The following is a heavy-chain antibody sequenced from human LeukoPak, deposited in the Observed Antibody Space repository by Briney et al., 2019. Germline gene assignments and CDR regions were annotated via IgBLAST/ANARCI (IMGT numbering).Heavy chain of an antibody. CDR2: IIPIFGTA. CDR1: GGTFSSYA. J-gene: IGHJ4*02. D-gene: IGHD3-16*02. CDR3: ARTSYDYVWGSYRLFDY. Sequence: VASVKVSCKASGGTFSSYAISWVRQAPGQGLEWMGGIIPIFGTANYAQKFQGRVTITADESTSTAYMELSSLRSEDTAVYYCARTSYDYVWGSYRLFDYWGQGTLVTVSS. V-gene: IGHV1-69*13.